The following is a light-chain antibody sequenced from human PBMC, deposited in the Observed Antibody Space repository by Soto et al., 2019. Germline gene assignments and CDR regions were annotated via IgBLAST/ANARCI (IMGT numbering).Light chain of an antibody. CDR3: QQYGSSPQ. CDR2: GAS. Sequence: ESVVTRSRGTLSLSPGERATLSCRASQSVSSSYLAWYQQKPGQAPRLLIYGASSRATGIPDRFSGSGSGTDFTLTISRLEPEDFAVYYCQQYGSSPQFGQGTKV. CDR1: QSVSSSY. V-gene: IGKV3-20*01. J-gene: IGKJ1*01.